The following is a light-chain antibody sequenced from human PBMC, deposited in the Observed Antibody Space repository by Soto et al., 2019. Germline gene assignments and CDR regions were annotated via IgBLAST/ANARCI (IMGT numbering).Light chain of an antibody. CDR2: AAS. CDR1: ETITTY. V-gene: IGKV1-39*01. CDR3: QQSYITPYT. J-gene: IGKJ2*01. Sequence: DIQMTQSPSSLSASVGDRVAITCRASETITTYLNWFQQKPGKAPKLLIQAASTLQSGVPSRFTGSGSGTDFTLTISSLQPEDFATYFCQQSYITPYTFGQGTKLEI.